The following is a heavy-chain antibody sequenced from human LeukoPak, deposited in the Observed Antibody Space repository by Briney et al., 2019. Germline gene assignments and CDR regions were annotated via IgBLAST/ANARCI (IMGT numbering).Heavy chain of an antibody. D-gene: IGHD3-3*01. V-gene: IGHV1-18*01. J-gene: IGHJ5*02. CDR3: ARVDAREPITIFVPTRGNWFDP. CDR1: GYTFTSYG. Sequence: ASVKVSCKASGYTFTSYGISWVRPAPGQGLEWMGWISAYNGNTNYAQKLQGRVTMTTDTSTSTAYMDLRSLRFDDTAVYYCARVDAREPITIFVPTRGNWFDPWGQGTLVTVSS. CDR2: ISAYNGNT.